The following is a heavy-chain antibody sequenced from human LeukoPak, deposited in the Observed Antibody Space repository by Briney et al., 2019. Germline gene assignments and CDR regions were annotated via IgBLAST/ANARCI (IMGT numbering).Heavy chain of an antibody. V-gene: IGHV7-4-1*02. J-gene: IGHJ4*02. CDR1: GYSFSNYA. D-gene: IGHD3-16*02. Sequence: GASVKVSCKASGYSFSNYAMNWVRQAPGQGLEFMGWIHPSTGNPAYAQGFSGRFVFSLDTSVTTTYLQISDLKTEDTAVYFCARALDSLGGLSLPDYWGQGTLVTVSS. CDR3: ARALDSLGGLSLPDY. CDR2: IHPSTGNP.